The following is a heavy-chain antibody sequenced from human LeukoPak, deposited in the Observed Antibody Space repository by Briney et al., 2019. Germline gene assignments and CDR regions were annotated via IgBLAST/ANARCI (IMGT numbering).Heavy chain of an antibody. CDR3: ARERLSRNWFDP. CDR2: ISYDGSNK. Sequence: GGSLRLSCPASGFTFSSYAMHWVRQAPGKGLEWVAVISYDGSNKYYADSVKGRFTISRDNSKNTLYLQMNSLRAEDTAVYYCARERLSRNWFDPWGQGTLVTVSS. J-gene: IGHJ5*02. V-gene: IGHV3-30*04. CDR1: GFTFSSYA. D-gene: IGHD6-25*01.